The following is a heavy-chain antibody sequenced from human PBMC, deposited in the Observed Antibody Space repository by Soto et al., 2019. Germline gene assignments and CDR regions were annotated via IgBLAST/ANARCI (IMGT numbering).Heavy chain of an antibody. J-gene: IGHJ3*02. V-gene: IGHV3-48*01. Sequence: EVQLVESGGGLVQPGGSLRLSCAASGFSFSDYTMNWVRQTPGKGLEWISHISSSSTTIYYADSVKGRFTISRDNAKNSLYLQMNSLSAEDTAVYYCATGPSGSGDYEGAFDIWGQGTMVTVSS. D-gene: IGHD4-17*01. CDR3: ATGPSGSGDYEGAFDI. CDR1: GFSFSDYT. CDR2: ISSSSTTI.